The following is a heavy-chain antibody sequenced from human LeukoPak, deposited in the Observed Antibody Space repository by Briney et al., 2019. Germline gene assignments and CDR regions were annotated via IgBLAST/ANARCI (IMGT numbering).Heavy chain of an antibody. CDR3: ARHGIHFWSGYSHFDY. J-gene: IGHJ4*02. CDR2: INSDGSST. V-gene: IGHV3-74*01. D-gene: IGHD3-3*02. Sequence: GGSLRLSCAAPGFTFSSYWMHWVRQAPGKGLVWVSRINSDGSSTSYADSVKGRFTISRDNAKNTLYLQMNSLRAEDTAVYYCARHGIHFWSGYSHFDYWGQGALVTVSS. CDR1: GFTFSSYW.